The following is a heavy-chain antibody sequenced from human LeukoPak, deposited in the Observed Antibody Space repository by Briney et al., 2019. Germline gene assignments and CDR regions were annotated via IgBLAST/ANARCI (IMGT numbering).Heavy chain of an antibody. J-gene: IGHJ3*02. CDR3: ARGLRAGALDI. D-gene: IGHD2-2*01. CDR1: GYTFTSYY. CDR2: INPSGGST. V-gene: IGHV1-46*01. Sequence: ASVKVSCKASGYTFTSYYMHWVRQAPGQGLEWMGIINPSGGSTSYAQKFQGRATMTRDTSISTAYMELRRLRYDDTAVHYCARGLRAGALDIWGQGTMVTVSS.